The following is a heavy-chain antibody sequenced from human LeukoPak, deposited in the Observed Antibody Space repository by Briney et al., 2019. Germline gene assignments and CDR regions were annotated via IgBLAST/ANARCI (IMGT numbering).Heavy chain of an antibody. D-gene: IGHD4-17*01. CDR1: GFTFSDHI. CDR2: VSGSGSTV. J-gene: IGHJ5*02. V-gene: IGHV3-48*01. Sequence: GGSLRLSCAASGFTFSDHIMNWVRQLPGKRLEWVAYVSGSGSTVYYADSVKGRFTISRDNSKNTLYLQMNSLRAEDTAIYYCAKHKENYGDSCLDDHWGQGTLVTVSS. CDR3: AKHKENYGDSCLDDH.